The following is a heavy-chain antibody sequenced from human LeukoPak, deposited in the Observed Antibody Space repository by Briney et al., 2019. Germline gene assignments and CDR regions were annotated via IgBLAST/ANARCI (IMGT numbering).Heavy chain of an antibody. D-gene: IGHD6-13*01. J-gene: IGHJ3*02. Sequence: GGSLRLSCAASGFTFSSYGMHWVRQAPGKGLEGVAVISYDGSNKYYADSVKGRFTISRDNSKNTLYLQMNSLRAEDTAVYYCAGGQQLEYAFDIWGQGTMVTVS. CDR1: GFTFSSYG. CDR2: ISYDGSNK. V-gene: IGHV3-30*03. CDR3: AGGQQLEYAFDI.